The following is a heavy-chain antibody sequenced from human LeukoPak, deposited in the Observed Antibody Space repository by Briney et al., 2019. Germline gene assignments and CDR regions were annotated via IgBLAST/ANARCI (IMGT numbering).Heavy chain of an antibody. CDR1: GFTFSNYA. J-gene: IGHJ4*02. Sequence: GGSLRLSCAASGFTFSNYAMHWVRQAPGKGLEWVAVISYDGSNKYYADSVKGRFTISRDNSKNTLYLQMNSLRAEDTAVYYCARDDLGYCSSTSCHGYSSGWPLFDYWGQGTLVTVSS. CDR2: ISYDGSNK. V-gene: IGHV3-30-3*01. D-gene: IGHD2-2*01. CDR3: ARDDLGYCSSTSCHGYSSGWPLFDY.